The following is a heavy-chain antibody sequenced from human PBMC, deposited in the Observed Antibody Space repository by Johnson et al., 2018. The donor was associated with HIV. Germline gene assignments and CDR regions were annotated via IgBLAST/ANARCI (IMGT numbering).Heavy chain of an antibody. CDR3: ARERIAAAGLDAFDI. CDR1: GFTVSSNY. D-gene: IGHD6-13*01. J-gene: IGHJ3*02. Sequence: VQLVESGGGLIQPGGSLRLSCAASGFTVSSNYMSWVRQAPGKGLEWVSLIYSGGRTYYADSVKGRFTISRDNSKNTLYLQMNSLRAEDTAVYYCARERIAAAGLDAFDIWGQGTMVTVSS. CDR2: IYSGGRT. V-gene: IGHV3-53*01.